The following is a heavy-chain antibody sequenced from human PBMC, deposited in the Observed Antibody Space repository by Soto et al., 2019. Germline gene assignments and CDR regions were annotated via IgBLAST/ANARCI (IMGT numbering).Heavy chain of an antibody. CDR2: ISYDEKTK. CDR1: GFTFSTYG. D-gene: IGHD6-25*01. Sequence: QVQLVESGGGVVQPGRSLRLSCAASGFTFSTYGMHWVRQAPGKGLEWLAVISYDEKTKYYADSVKARFTISRDNSKNTLFRQMNRFRSEDTSVYYCAKGSQMAAVLDNWGQGTLVTVSS. V-gene: IGHV3-30*18. J-gene: IGHJ4*02. CDR3: AKGSQMAAVLDN.